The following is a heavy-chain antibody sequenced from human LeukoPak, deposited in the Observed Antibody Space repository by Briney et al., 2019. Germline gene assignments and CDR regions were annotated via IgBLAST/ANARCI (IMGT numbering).Heavy chain of an antibody. J-gene: IGHJ4*02. D-gene: IGHD4-17*01. Sequence: GGSLRLSCAASGFTFSSYGMHWVRQAPGKGLEWVAVIWYDGSNKYYADSVKGRFTISRDNSKNTLYLQMNSLRAEDTAGYYCARDVDYGDYGDYWGQGTLVTVSS. CDR1: GFTFSSYG. CDR2: IWYDGSNK. V-gene: IGHV3-33*01. CDR3: ARDVDYGDYGDY.